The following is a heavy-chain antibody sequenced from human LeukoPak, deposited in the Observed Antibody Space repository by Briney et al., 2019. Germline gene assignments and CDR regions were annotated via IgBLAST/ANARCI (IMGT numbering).Heavy chain of an antibody. CDR3: QLYGSDY. CDR2: VNHSGYT. J-gene: IGHJ4*02. Sequence: SETLSLTCDVPGVSFSTYYWSWIRQSPEKGLEWIGEVNHSGYTNYNPSLKGRVIISVDPSKNQLSLKLSSVTAADTAVYARQLYGSDYWGQGTLVTVSS. CDR1: GVSFSTYY. D-gene: IGHD4-17*01. V-gene: IGHV4-34*01.